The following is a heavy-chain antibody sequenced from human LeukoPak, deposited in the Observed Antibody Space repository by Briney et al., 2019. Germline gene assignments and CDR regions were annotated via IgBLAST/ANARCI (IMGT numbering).Heavy chain of an antibody. CDR3: AKGYYGSGSYGWFDP. CDR2: ISGSGDRT. J-gene: IGHJ5*02. Sequence: GGSLRLSCAASGFTFSIYGMGWVRQAPGKGLEWVSAISGSGDRTYHADSVKGRFTISRDNSKDTLYLHMNSLRAEDTAVYYCAKGYYGSGSYGWFDPWGQGTLVTVSS. V-gene: IGHV3-23*01. CDR1: GFTFSIYG. D-gene: IGHD3-10*01.